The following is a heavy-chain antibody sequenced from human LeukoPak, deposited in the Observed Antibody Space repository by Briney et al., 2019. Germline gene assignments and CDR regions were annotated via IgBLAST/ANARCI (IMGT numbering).Heavy chain of an antibody. J-gene: IGHJ4*02. CDR1: GGSISSSNW. V-gene: IGHV4-4*02. CDR2: IYHSGST. Sequence: SETLSLTCAVSGGSISSSNWWSWVRQPPGKGLEWIGEIYHSGSTNYNPSLKSRVTISVDTSKNQFSLKLSSVTAADTAVYYCARDQVSIAGTGIDYWGQGTLVTVSS. CDR3: ARDQVSIAGTGIDY. D-gene: IGHD6-13*01.